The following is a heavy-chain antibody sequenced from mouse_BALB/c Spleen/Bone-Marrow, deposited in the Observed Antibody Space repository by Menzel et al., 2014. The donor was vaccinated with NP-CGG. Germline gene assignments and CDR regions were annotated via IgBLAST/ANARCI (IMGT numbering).Heavy chain of an antibody. D-gene: IGHD1-1*01. CDR2: INPDSSTI. J-gene: IGHJ1*01. V-gene: IGHV4-1*02. CDR1: GFDFSRYW. CDR3: ARLNYYGNLFV. Sequence: EVQLQESGGGLVQPGGSLKLSCGASGFDFSRYWMSWVRQAPGKGLEWIGEINPDSSTINYTPSLKDKFIISRDNAKNTLYLQMSKVRSEDTALYYCARLNYYGNLFVWGAGTTVTVSS.